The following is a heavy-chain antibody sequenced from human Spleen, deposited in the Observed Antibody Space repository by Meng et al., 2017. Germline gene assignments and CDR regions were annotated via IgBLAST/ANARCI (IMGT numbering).Heavy chain of an antibody. Sequence: EVQLVESGGGLVKPGGSLRLSCAASGFTFSSYSMNWVRQAPGKGLEWVSSISSSSSYIYYADSVKGRFTISRDNAKNSLYLQMNSPRAEDTAVYYCARAEYDFWSGYNWFDPWGQGTLVTVSS. J-gene: IGHJ5*02. CDR1: GFTFSSYS. D-gene: IGHD3-3*01. V-gene: IGHV3-21*01. CDR2: ISSSSSYI. CDR3: ARAEYDFWSGYNWFDP.